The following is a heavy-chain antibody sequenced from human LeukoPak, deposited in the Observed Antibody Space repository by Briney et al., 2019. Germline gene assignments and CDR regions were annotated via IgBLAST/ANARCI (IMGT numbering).Heavy chain of an antibody. D-gene: IGHD3-10*01. CDR3: AQDGSRGASGSYSDN. J-gene: IGHJ4*02. CDR1: GVTFSDYG. V-gene: IGHV3-23*01. CDR2: MSGSGGST. Sequence: GGSLRLSCAASGVTFSDYGMSWVRQAPGKGVEWVSSMSGSGGSTNYADPVKGRVTISRDNSKKTLYLQRSSLRVEDAAVYYCAQDGSRGASGSYSDNWGQGTLVTVSS.